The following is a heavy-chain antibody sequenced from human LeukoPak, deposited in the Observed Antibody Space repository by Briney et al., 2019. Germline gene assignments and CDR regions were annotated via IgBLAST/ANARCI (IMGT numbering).Heavy chain of an antibody. Sequence: PSETLSLTCAVSGYSISSGCYWGWIRQPPGKGLEWIGSIYHSGSTYYNPSLKSRVTISVDTSKNQFSLKLSSVTAADTAVYYCAREDDAFDIWGQGTMVTVSS. CDR2: IYHSGST. J-gene: IGHJ3*02. CDR3: AREDDAFDI. V-gene: IGHV4-38-2*02. CDR1: GYSISSGCY.